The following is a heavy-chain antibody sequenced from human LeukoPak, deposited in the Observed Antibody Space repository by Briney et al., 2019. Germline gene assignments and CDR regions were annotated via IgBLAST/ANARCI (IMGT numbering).Heavy chain of an antibody. CDR3: ARRKGDGYNSPFDY. CDR2: IYPADSDT. J-gene: IGHJ4*02. D-gene: IGHD5-24*01. V-gene: IGHV5-51*01. CDR1: GYSFPNYW. Sequence: GESLKISCKGSGYSFPNYWIGWVRRMPGQGLEWMGIIYPADSDTRYSPAFQGQVTISADKSINTAYLQWTSLKAPDTAMYYCARRKGDGYNSPFDYWGQGTLVTVSS.